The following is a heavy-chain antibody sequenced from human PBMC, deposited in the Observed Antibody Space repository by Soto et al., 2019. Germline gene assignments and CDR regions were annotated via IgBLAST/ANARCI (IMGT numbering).Heavy chain of an antibody. CDR1: GYTFTSYD. CDR2: MNPNSGHT. Sequence: ASVKVSCKASGYTFTSYDIHWLRQATGQGLEWMGWMNPNSGHTGYAQKFQGRVSMTRNTSISTAYMELSSLRSEDTAVYYCERAPLRYFDWLLDPPPSDAFDIWGQGTMVTVSS. D-gene: IGHD3-9*01. CDR3: ERAPLRYFDWLLDPPPSDAFDI. V-gene: IGHV1-8*01. J-gene: IGHJ3*02.